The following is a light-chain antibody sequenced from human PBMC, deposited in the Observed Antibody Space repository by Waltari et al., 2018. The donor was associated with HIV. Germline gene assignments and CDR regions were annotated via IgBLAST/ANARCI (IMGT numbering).Light chain of an antibody. Sequence: SHKVTQPPSAAVSPGQTASITSSGFYLGVKYTCWYQQKPGQSPLLVIYKDNKRPSAIPERFSGSSSGHTATLTISGTLPLDEADYYCQALGRSTSGVFGRGTKLTVL. CDR1: YLGVKY. V-gene: IGLV3-1*01. CDR2: KDN. CDR3: QALGRSTSGV. J-gene: IGLJ3*02.